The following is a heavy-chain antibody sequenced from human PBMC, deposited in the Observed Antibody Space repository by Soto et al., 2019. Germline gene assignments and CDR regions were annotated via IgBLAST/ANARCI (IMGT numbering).Heavy chain of an antibody. CDR3: RASGFGSGSSGTYDGMDV. CDR2: IYHSGNT. CDR1: GDSISSGTYS. D-gene: IGHD3-10*01. V-gene: IGHV4-30-2*01. Sequence: SETLSLTCAVSGDSISSGTYSWTWVRQLPGKGLEWIGYIYHSGNTYYNPSLKSRVTFSVDRSKNQFSLKLNSVTAADTAVYYCRASGFGSGSSGTYDGMDVWGQGTTVT. J-gene: IGHJ6*02.